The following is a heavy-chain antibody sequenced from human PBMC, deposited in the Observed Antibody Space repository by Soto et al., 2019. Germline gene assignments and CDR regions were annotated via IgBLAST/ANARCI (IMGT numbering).Heavy chain of an antibody. Sequence: TGGSLRLSCAASGFTFSSYEMNWVRQAPGKGLEWVSYISSSGSTIYYADSVKGRFTISRDNAKNSLYLQMNSLRAEDTAVYYCARGSLRKSYYYDSSGYYDVYWGQGTLVTVSS. J-gene: IGHJ4*02. CDR3: ARGSLRKSYYYDSSGYYDVY. V-gene: IGHV3-48*03. CDR1: GFTFSSYE. D-gene: IGHD3-22*01. CDR2: ISSSGSTI.